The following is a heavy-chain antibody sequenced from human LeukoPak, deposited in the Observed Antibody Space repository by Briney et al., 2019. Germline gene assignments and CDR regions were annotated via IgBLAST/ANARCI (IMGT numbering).Heavy chain of an antibody. CDR2: ISGSGGST. J-gene: IGHJ4*02. CDR1: GFTFSSYA. Sequence: GGSLRLSCAASGFTFSSYAMSWVRQAPGKGLECVSAISGSGGSTYYADSVKGRFTISRDNSKNTLYLQMNSLRAEDTAVYYCAKDRSPSPSPYYFDFWGQGTLVTVSS. V-gene: IGHV3-23*01. CDR3: AKDRSPSPSPYYFDF.